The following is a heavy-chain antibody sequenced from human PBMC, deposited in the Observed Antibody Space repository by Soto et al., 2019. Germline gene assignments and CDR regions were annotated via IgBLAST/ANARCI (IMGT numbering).Heavy chain of an antibody. Sequence: QVQLQQSGPGLVKPSQTLSLTCAISGDSVSSNSAAWNWIRQSPSRGLEWLGRTYYRSKWYNDYEVSVKSRITINPDTSKNQFSLQLNSVTPEDTAVYYCATGFAVAARWSYVMDVWGQGTTVTVSS. CDR2: TYYRSKWYN. V-gene: IGHV6-1*01. CDR3: ATGFAVAARWSYVMDV. D-gene: IGHD6-19*01. CDR1: GDSVSSNSAA. J-gene: IGHJ6*02.